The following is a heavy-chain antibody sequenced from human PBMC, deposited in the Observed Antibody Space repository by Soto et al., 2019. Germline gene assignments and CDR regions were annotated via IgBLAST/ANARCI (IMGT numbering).Heavy chain of an antibody. J-gene: IGHJ4*02. V-gene: IGHV3-23*01. CDR1: GFTFSSYA. D-gene: IGHD1-26*01. CDR2: ISGSGDST. Sequence: EVQLLESGGGLVQPGGSLRLSCAASGFTFSSYAMRWVRQAPGKGLEWVSAISGSGDSTYYADSVKGRFTISRDNSKNTLYLQMNSLRVEVTAVYYCARRGSGSYYDYWGQGTLVTVSS. CDR3: ARRGSGSYYDY.